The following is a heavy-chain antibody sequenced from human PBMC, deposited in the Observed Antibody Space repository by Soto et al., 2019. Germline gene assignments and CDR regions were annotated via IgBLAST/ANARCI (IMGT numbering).Heavy chain of an antibody. CDR2: ISSSSSYI. V-gene: IGHV3-21*01. Sequence: GGSLRLSCAASGFTFSSYSMNWVRQAPGKGLEWVSSISSSSSYIYYADSVKGRFTISRDNAKNSLYLQMNSLRAEDTAVYYCARDFNRWGGSGYWGQGTLVTVSS. CDR3: ARDFNRWGGSGY. J-gene: IGHJ4*02. CDR1: GFTFSSYS. D-gene: IGHD2-15*01.